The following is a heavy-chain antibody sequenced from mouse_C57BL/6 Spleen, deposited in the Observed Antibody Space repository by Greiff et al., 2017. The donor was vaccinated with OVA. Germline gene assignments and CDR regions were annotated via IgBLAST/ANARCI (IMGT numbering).Heavy chain of an antibody. CDR2: ISSGGSYT. Sequence: EVMLVESGGDLVKPGGSLKLSCAASGFTFSSYGLSWVRQTPDKRLEWVATISSGGSYTYYPASVKGRFTISRDNAKNTLYLQMSSLKSEDTAMYYCARILYAPYAMDYWGQGTSVTVSS. V-gene: IGHV5-6*01. CDR1: GFTFSSYG. CDR3: ARILYAPYAMDY. J-gene: IGHJ4*01. D-gene: IGHD1-1*01.